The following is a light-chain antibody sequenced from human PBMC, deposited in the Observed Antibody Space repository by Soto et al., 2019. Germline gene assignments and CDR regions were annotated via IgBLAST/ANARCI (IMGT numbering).Light chain of an antibody. CDR1: QSLLYRNGYKY. V-gene: IGKV2-28*01. J-gene: IGKJ2*01. Sequence: DIVMTQSPLSLPVTPGEPASISCRSSQSLLYRNGYKYLDWYLQKPGQSPQLLIYLGSNRASGVPDRFSGSGSGTDFTLKISRVEAEDVGVYYCMQALQTPPTFGQGTKLEIK. CDR2: LGS. CDR3: MQALQTPPT.